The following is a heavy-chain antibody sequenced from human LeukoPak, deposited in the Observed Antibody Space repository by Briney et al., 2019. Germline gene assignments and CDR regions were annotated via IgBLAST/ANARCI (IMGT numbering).Heavy chain of an antibody. D-gene: IGHD4-23*01. CDR2: ISAYNGNT. CDR3: ARGSRYGGNSGWFDP. Sequence: ASVKVSCKASGYTFTSYGISWVRQAPGQGLEWMGWISAYNGNTSYAQKFQGRVTMTRDTSTSTVYMELSSLRSEDTAVYYCARGSRYGGNSGWFDPWGQGTLVTVSS. CDR1: GYTFTSYG. V-gene: IGHV1-18*01. J-gene: IGHJ5*02.